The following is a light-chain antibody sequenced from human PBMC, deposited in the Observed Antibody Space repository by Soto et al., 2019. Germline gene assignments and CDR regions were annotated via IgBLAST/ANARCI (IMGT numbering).Light chain of an antibody. CDR2: DAS. CDR1: QDITNY. CDR3: QQYDTVPPS. Sequence: DIQLTQSPSSLSASVGDSVTITCQASQDITNYLNWYQQKPGKDPKLLIYDASNLETGVPSRFSGSGSWTDFTFPITSLQPEDFATYYCQQYDTVPPSFGQGTKLDIK. J-gene: IGKJ2*01. V-gene: IGKV1-33*01.